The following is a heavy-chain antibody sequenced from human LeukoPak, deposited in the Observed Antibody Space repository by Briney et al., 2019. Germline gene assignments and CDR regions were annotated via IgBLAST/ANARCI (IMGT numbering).Heavy chain of an antibody. CDR2: FDPEDGET. V-gene: IGHV1-24*01. CDR3: ATVLWQPNPYYYYYGMDV. D-gene: IGHD2-21*01. J-gene: IGHJ6*02. Sequence: ASVKVSCKVSGYTLTELSMHWVRQAPGKGLEWMGGFDPEDGETIYAQKFQGRVTMTEDTSTDTAYMELSSLRSEDTAVYYCATVLWQPNPYYYYYGMDVWGQGTRSPSP. CDR1: GYTLTELS.